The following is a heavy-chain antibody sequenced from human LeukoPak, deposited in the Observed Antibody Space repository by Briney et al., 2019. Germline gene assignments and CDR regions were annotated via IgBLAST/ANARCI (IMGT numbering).Heavy chain of an antibody. CDR2: IYYSGST. Sequence: SETLSLTCTVSGGSISSGDYYWSWICQPPGKGLEWIGYIYYSGSTYYNPSLKSRTIISVDTSKNQFSLKLSSVTAADTAVYYCARDYWFDPRGQGTLVTVSS. J-gene: IGHJ5*02. V-gene: IGHV4-30-4*01. CDR1: GGSISSGDYY. CDR3: ARDYWFDP.